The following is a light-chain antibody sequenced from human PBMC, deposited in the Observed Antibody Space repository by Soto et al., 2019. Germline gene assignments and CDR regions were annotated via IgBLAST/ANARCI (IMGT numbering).Light chain of an antibody. Sequence: QSVLTQPPSVSGTPGQRVTISCSGSSSNIGRGFVNWYQQLPGTAPKLLIYSNIQRPSGVPDRFSGSKSGTSASLAISGLQFGDEAHYYCAAWDDSLIAWVIGGGTKLTVL. V-gene: IGLV1-44*01. J-gene: IGLJ3*02. CDR2: SNI. CDR3: AAWDDSLIAWV. CDR1: SSNIGRGF.